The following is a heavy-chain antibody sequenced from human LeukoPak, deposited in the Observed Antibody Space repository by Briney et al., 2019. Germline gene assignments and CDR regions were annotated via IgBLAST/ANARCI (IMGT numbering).Heavy chain of an antibody. Sequence: PGGSLRLSCAASGFTFSCYGMHWVRQAPGKGLEGVAFIRPDGDNKYYADSVKGRFTISRDNSKNTLYLQMNSLRAEDTAVHYCARARRSGGITLIRGVKDRGWFDSWGQGTLVTVSS. V-gene: IGHV3-30*02. CDR2: IRPDGDNK. J-gene: IGHJ5*01. D-gene: IGHD3-10*01. CDR3: ARARRSGGITLIRGVKDRGWFDS. CDR1: GFTFSCYG.